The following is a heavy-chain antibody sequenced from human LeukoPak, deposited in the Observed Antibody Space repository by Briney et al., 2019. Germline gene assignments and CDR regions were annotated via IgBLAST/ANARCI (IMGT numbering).Heavy chain of an antibody. J-gene: IGHJ5*02. CDR3: ARVTYSSSWNQNWFDP. Sequence: SETLSLTCTVSGASVSSDTHYWSWIRQPPGKGLEWIGYIYYSGSTNYNPSLKSRVTISVDTSKNQFSLKLSSVTAADTAVYYCARVTYSSSWNQNWFDPWGQGTLVTVSS. CDR2: IYYSGST. D-gene: IGHD6-13*01. CDR1: GASVSSDTHY. V-gene: IGHV4-61*01.